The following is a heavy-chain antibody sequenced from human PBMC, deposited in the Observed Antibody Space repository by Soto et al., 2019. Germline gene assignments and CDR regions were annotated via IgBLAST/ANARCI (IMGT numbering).Heavy chain of an antibody. D-gene: IGHD6-13*01. V-gene: IGHV1-3*01. Sequence: ASVKVSCKASGYIFTNYAIHWVRQAPGQRLEWMGWFDVGNGDTKYSQKFQGRVAITRDTSASTAYMELSSLRSEDTAVYYCASSNIVAAPYGMDVWGQGTTVTVSS. CDR3: ASSNIVAAPYGMDV. CDR2: FDVGNGDT. CDR1: GYIFTNYA. J-gene: IGHJ6*02.